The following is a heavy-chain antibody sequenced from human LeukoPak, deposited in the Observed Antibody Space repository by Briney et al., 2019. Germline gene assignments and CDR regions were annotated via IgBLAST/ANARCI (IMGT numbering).Heavy chain of an antibody. D-gene: IGHD7-27*01. J-gene: IGHJ6*02. CDR1: GGSFSGYY. CDR3: ARTPTNWGGYYYYGMDV. V-gene: IGHV4-34*01. CDR2: INHSGST. Sequence: SETLSLTCAVYGGSFSGYYWSWIRQPPGKGLEWIGKINHSGSTNYNPSLKSRVTISVDTSKNQFSLKLSSVIAADTAVYYCARTPTNWGGYYYYGMDVWGQGTTVTVSS.